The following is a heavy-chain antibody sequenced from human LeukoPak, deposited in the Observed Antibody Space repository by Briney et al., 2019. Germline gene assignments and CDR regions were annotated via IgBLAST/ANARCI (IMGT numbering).Heavy chain of an antibody. J-gene: IGHJ5*02. CDR2: IASDGSSE. CDR1: GFTFSNHA. D-gene: IGHD1-1*01. CDR3: ARAVERWLGP. V-gene: IGHV3-30*04. Sequence: GGSLRLSCVGSGFTFSNHAVHWVRQSPGTGLEWVAIIASDGSSEYYVESVKGRFTLSRDNSRNTVFLQMNSLRPEDTGVDHCARAVERWLGPWGQGALVTVSS.